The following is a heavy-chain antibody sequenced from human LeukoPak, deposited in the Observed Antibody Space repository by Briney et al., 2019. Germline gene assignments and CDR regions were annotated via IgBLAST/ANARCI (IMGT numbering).Heavy chain of an antibody. CDR3: ARGILRDYYDSSGFYHRGGVGY. J-gene: IGHJ4*02. CDR2: INHSGST. CDR1: GVASSGNY. Sequence: SETLSLTCGVYGVASSGNYWSWIRQSPGRGLEWIGEINHSGSTNYNPPLKSRVIISIDTSKNQFSLRLSSVTAADTAVYFCARGILRDYYDSSGFYHRGGVGYWGQGTLVTVSS. D-gene: IGHD3-22*01. V-gene: IGHV4-34*01.